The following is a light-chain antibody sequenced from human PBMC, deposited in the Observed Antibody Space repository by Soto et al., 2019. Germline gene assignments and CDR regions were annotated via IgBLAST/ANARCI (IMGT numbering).Light chain of an antibody. CDR1: SSDVGGYNY. J-gene: IGLJ2*01. V-gene: IGLV2-14*01. CDR3: SSYTSSSTPVV. Sequence: QSALTQPASVSGSPGQSITISCTGTSSDVGGYNYVSWYQQHQGKVPNLMIYDVSNRPSGVSNRFSGSKSGNTASLTISWLQAEDEADYYCSSYTSSSTPVVFGGGTQLTVL. CDR2: DVS.